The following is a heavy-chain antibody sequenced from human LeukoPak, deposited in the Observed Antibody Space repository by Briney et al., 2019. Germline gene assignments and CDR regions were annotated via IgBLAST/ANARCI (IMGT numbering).Heavy chain of an antibody. CDR1: GDSISSGSYY. D-gene: IGHD2-2*01. J-gene: IGHJ5*02. Sequence: SETLSLTCTVSGDSISSGSYYWSWIRQPAGKGLEWIGRIYSSGSTNYNPSLKSRVTISVDTSKNQFSLTLSSVTAADTAVYYCARDGAYCSSTSCYNWFDPWGQGNLVTVSS. CDR3: ARDGAYCSSTSCYNWFDP. V-gene: IGHV4-61*02. CDR2: IYSSGST.